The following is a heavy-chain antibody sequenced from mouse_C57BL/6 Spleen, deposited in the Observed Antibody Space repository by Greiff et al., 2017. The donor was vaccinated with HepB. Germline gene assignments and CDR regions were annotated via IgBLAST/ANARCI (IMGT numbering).Heavy chain of an antibody. V-gene: IGHV1-80*01. CDR3: ARWDTTVVAPYAMDY. J-gene: IGHJ4*01. CDR1: GYAFSSYW. CDR2: CYPGDGDT. D-gene: IGHD1-1*01. Sequence: QVQLKQSGAELVKPGASVKISCKASGYAFSSYWMNWVKQRPGKGLEWIGQCYPGDGDTNYNGKFKGKATLTADKSSSTAYRQLSSLTSEDSAVYFCARWDTTVVAPYAMDYWGQGTSVTVSS.